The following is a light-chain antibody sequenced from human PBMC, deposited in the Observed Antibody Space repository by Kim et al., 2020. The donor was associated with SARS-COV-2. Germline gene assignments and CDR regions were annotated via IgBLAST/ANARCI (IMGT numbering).Light chain of an antibody. V-gene: IGKV4-1*01. Sequence: DIVMTQSPDSLAVSLGERATINCKSSQSVLYSGNNENYLAWFQQKPGQPPKMLIYWASTRESGVPDRFSGSGSGTDFTLTISSLQAEDVAVYYCQQYYSAPLTFGGGTKVEI. CDR2: WAS. CDR3: QQYYSAPLT. J-gene: IGKJ4*01. CDR1: QSVLYSGNNENY.